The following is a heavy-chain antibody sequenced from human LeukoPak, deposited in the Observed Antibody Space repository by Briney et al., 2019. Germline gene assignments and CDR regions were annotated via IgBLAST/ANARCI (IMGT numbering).Heavy chain of an antibody. CDR2: MYYSGST. Sequence: SETLSLTCTASGGSISSGDYHWSWIRQPPGKGLESITYMYYSGSTYYNPSRKSRVTMSADTSKNQLSLKLSSVTAADTAVYYCARPYYYDSRIDPWGQGILVTVSS. J-gene: IGHJ5*02. CDR1: GGSISSGDYH. D-gene: IGHD3-22*01. V-gene: IGHV4-30-4*01. CDR3: ARPYYYDSRIDP.